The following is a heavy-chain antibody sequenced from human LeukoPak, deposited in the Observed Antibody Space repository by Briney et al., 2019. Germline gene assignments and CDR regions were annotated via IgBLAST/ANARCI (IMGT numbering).Heavy chain of an antibody. CDR2: INAGNGNT. CDR3: ARDFGSGSNDY. D-gene: IGHD1-26*01. V-gene: IGHV1-3*01. CDR1: GYTFTSYA. J-gene: IGHJ4*02. Sequence: ASVKVSCKASGYTFTSYAMHWVRQAPGQRLEWMGWINAGNGNTKYSQNFQGRVTFISNTSATTAFMELSSLRSEDAAVYYCARDFGSGSNDYWGQGTLVTVSS.